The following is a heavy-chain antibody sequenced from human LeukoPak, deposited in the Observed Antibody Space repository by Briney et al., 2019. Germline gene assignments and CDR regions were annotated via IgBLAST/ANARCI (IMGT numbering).Heavy chain of an antibody. CDR3: ARDRRPDAFDV. CDR2: INPDTRDK. J-gene: IGHJ3*01. Sequence: PGRSLRLSCAASGFSFSGYWMSWVRQAPGKGLEWVTNINPDTRDKDYVDSVKGRFTISRDNVKNSLYLQTNSLRAEDTAVYYCARDRRPDAFDVWGQGTMVTVSS. V-gene: IGHV3-7*01. CDR1: GFSFSGYW.